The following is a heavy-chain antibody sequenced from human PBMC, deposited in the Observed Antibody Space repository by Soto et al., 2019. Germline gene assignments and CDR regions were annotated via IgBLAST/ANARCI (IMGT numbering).Heavy chain of an antibody. CDR2: ISGSGGST. CDR3: AGRSSGWYFDY. J-gene: IGHJ4*02. CDR1: GFTFSSYA. V-gene: IGHV3-23*01. D-gene: IGHD6-19*01. Sequence: EVQLLESGGGLVQPGGSLRLSCAASGFTFSSYAMNWVRQAPGKGLEWVSVISGSGGSTYYADSVKGRFTISRDNSKNTLYLQRSSLRAEDTDVCYGAGRSSGWYFDYWGQGTVVTVSS.